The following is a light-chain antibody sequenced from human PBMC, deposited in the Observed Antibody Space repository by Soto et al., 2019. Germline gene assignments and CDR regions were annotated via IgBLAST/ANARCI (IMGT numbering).Light chain of an antibody. CDR1: QAISSH. V-gene: IGKV1D-8*01. CDR3: QQYGSSTYS. Sequence: IQMTQSPSTLSGSVGDRVNISCRMSQAISSHLAWYQQKPGKAPNLLVFATSTLQGGVPSRFSGSGSGTDFTLTISRLEPEDFAMYYCQQYGSSTYSFGQGTKVDI. J-gene: IGKJ2*01. CDR2: ATS.